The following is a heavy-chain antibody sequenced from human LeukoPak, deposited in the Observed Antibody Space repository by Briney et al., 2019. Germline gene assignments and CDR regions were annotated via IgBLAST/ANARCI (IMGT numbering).Heavy chain of an antibody. CDR3: AKVRGVYCSSPACYYYDS. CDR1: GFTFSSYA. CDR2: VSPSGGRT. Sequence: GGSLRLSCGASGFTFSSYAMSWVRLSPGRGLEWVAGVSPSGGRTLYADSVEGRFTISRDNSNDIVYLQLSSLRAEDSALYYCAKVRGVYCSSPACYYYDSWGQGTPVTVSS. J-gene: IGHJ4*02. V-gene: IGHV3-23*01. D-gene: IGHD2-2*01.